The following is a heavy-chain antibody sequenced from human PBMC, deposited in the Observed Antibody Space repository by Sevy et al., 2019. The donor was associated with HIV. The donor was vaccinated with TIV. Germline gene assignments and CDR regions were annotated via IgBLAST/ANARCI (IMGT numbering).Heavy chain of an antibody. Sequence: GGSLRLSCAASGFTFSDYYMSWIRQAPGKGLEWVSYISSSGSTIYDADSVKGRFTISRDNAKNSLYLQMNSLRAEDTAVYYCARDVAYYGSGSYYQYYYGMDVWGQGTTVTVSS. CDR3: ARDVAYYGSGSYYQYYYGMDV. CDR2: ISSSGSTI. V-gene: IGHV3-11*01. CDR1: GFTFSDYY. J-gene: IGHJ6*02. D-gene: IGHD3-10*01.